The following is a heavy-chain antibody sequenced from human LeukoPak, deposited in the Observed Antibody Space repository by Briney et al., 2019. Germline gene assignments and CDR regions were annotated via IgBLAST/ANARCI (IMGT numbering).Heavy chain of an antibody. CDR1: CYTFTSYG. D-gene: IGHD1-26*01. CDR2: ISAYNGNT. V-gene: IGHV1-18*01. Sequence: GAAVKVSCKASCYTFTSYGISWVRQAPGQGLEWMGWISAYNGNTNYAQKLQGRVTMTTDTSTSTAYMELRSLRSDDTAVYYCARGVGYYYYYYMDVWGKGTTVTVSS. J-gene: IGHJ6*03. CDR3: ARGVGYYYYYYMDV.